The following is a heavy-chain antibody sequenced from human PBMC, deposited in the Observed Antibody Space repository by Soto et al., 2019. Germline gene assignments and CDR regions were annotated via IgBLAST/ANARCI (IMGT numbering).Heavy chain of an antibody. CDR1: GFTFSSYG. CDR2: ISYDGSNK. V-gene: IGHV3-30*18. Sequence: QVQLVESGGGVVQPGRSLRLSCAASGFTFSSYGMHWVRQAPGKGLEWVAVISYDGSNKYYADSVKGRFTISRDNSKNTLYLQMNSLRAEDTAVYYCEKDQLNVGGLDYWGQGTLVTVSS. D-gene: IGHD2-15*01. CDR3: EKDQLNVGGLDY. J-gene: IGHJ4*02.